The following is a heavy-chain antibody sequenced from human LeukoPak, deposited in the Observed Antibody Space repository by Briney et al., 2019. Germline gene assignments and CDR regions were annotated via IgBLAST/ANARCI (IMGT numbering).Heavy chain of an antibody. D-gene: IGHD4-23*01. V-gene: IGHV1-2*02. Sequence: ASVKVSCKASGYTFTGYYMHWVRQAPGQGLEWMGWINPNSGGTNYAQKFQGRVTMTRDTSISTAYMELSRLRSDDTAMYYCARQGISRYGGNYPSDYWGQGTLVTVSS. J-gene: IGHJ4*02. CDR3: ARQGISRYGGNYPSDY. CDR2: INPNSGGT. CDR1: GYTFTGYY.